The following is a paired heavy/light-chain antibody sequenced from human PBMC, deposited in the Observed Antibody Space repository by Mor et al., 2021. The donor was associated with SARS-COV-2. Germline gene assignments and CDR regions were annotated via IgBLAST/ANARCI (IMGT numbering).Heavy chain of an antibody. CDR3: ARVYGYNSQESFLNY. J-gene: IGHJ4*02. CDR2: IIPLFGTA. Sequence: QVQLVQSGAEVKKPGSSVKVSCKASGGTFSNYAISWVRQAPGQGLEWMGGIIPLFGTAKYAQKFQGRVTITADKSTSTAYMELSSLRSEDTAVYYCARVYGYNSQESFLNYWGQGTLVTVSS. V-gene: IGHV1-69*06. CDR1: GGTFSNYA. D-gene: IGHD5-12*01.
Light chain of an antibody. J-gene: IGKJ1*01. Sequence: EIVLTQSPGTLSLSPGERATLSCRASQSVSSSYLAWYQQKPGQAPRLLIYAASSRATGIPDRFSGSGSGTDFTLTISRLEPEDFAVYCCQQYGSSPPTFGQGTKVEVK. CDR2: AAS. CDR1: QSVSSSY. CDR3: QQYGSSPPT. V-gene: IGKV3-20*01.